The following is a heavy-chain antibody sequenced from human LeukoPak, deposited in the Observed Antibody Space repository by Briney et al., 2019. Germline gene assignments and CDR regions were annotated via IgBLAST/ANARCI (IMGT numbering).Heavy chain of an antibody. CDR3: AKWGNAGAKDY. D-gene: IGHD1-26*01. Sequence: GGSLRLSCAASGFIFSSYSMSWVRQAPGKGLEWVSVITGSGGNTYYADSVKGRFTISRDNSKNTLYLQLNSLRAEDTAVYYCAKWGNAGAKDYWGQGTLVTVSS. V-gene: IGHV3-23*01. CDR1: GFIFSSYS. J-gene: IGHJ4*02. CDR2: ITGSGGNT.